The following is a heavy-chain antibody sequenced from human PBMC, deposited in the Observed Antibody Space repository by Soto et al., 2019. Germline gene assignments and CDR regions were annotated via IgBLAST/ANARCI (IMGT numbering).Heavy chain of an antibody. Sequence: GGSLRLSCAASGFTVSSNYMSWVRQAPGKGLEWVSVIYSGGSTYYADSVKGRFTISRDNSKNTLYLQMNSLRAEDTAVYYCTVCGDRGLRYFDWLLGYYYYMDVWGKGTTVTVSS. CDR1: GFTVSSNY. CDR2: IYSGGST. J-gene: IGHJ6*03. CDR3: TVCGDRGLRYFDWLLGYYYYMDV. V-gene: IGHV3-66*01. D-gene: IGHD3-9*01.